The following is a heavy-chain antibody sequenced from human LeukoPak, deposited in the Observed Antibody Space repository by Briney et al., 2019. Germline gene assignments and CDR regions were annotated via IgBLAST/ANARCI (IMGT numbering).Heavy chain of an antibody. V-gene: IGHV4-39*07. CDR2: IYYSGST. J-gene: IGHJ4*02. D-gene: IGHD6-19*01. CDR1: GGSISSSSYY. CDR3: ARQRYSSGWYDLDY. Sequence: SETLSLTCTVSGGSISSSSYYWGWIRQPPGKGLEWIGSIYYSGSTYYNPSLKSRVTISVDTSKNQFSLKLSSVTAADTAVYFCARQRYSSGWYDLDYWGQGTLVTVSS.